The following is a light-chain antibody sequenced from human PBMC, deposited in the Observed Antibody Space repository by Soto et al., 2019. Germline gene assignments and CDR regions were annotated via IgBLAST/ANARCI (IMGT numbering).Light chain of an antibody. V-gene: IGKV3-20*01. J-gene: IGKJ4*01. CDR2: GAS. Sequence: EIVLTQSPGTLSLSPGERATLSCRASQSVTSTYLAWYQQKPGQAPRLLIYGASNMATVIPDRFTGSGSGTDFTLTISRLEPEDFAVYYCQQYGSSPLTFGGGTKVEIK. CDR1: QSVTSTY. CDR3: QQYGSSPLT.